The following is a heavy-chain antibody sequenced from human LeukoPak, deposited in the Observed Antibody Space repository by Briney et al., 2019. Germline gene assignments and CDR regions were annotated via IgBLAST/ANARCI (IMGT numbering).Heavy chain of an antibody. Sequence: PSETLSLTCTVSGGSISSSNYYWSWIRQPPGKGLEWIGEINHSGSTNYNPSLKSRVTISVDTSKNQFSLKLSSVTAADTAVYYCARRVSGSGSYYLWGQGTLVTVSS. CDR2: INHSGST. V-gene: IGHV4-39*07. J-gene: IGHJ4*02. CDR3: ARRVSGSGSYYL. CDR1: GGSISSSNYY. D-gene: IGHD3-10*01.